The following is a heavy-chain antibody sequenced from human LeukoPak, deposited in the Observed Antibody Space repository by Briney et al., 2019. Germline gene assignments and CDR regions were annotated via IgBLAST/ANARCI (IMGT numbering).Heavy chain of an antibody. J-gene: IGHJ4*02. Sequence: ASVKVSCKASGYTFTGYYMHWVRQAPGQGLEWMGWINPNSGGTNYAQKLQGRVTMTRDTSISTAYMELSRLRSDDTAVYYCARALGYSSGFDYWGQGTLVTVSS. CDR1: GYTFTGYY. CDR3: ARALGYSSGFDY. V-gene: IGHV1-2*02. CDR2: INPNSGGT. D-gene: IGHD6-19*01.